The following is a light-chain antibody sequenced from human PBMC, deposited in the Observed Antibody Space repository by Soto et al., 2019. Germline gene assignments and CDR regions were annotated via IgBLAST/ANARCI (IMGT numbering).Light chain of an antibody. CDR2: DVS. CDR3: SSYTSSRAIYV. V-gene: IGLV2-14*01. J-gene: IGLJ1*01. CDR1: SSDDGGYNY. Sequence: QSVLTQPASVSGSPGESINISCTGTSSDDGGYNYVSWYQQHPGKAPKLMIYDVSNRPSGVSNRFSGSKSGNTASLTISGVQAEDKADYYCSSYTSSRAIYVYVTGTKLTVL.